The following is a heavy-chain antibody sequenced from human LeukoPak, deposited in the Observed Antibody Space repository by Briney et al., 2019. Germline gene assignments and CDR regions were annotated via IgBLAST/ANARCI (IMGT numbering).Heavy chain of an antibody. D-gene: IGHD1-14*01. Sequence: GGSLRLSCAGSGFTFSGSAMHWVRLTSGKGLEWLGYIRTKTHKYATLYTASVKGRFTISRDDSKNMAYLQMNSLKTEDTAVYYCTRHRYGDFGGDFDYWGQGTRVTVSS. CDR3: TRHRYGDFGGDFDY. CDR1: GFTFSGSA. V-gene: IGHV3-73*01. CDR2: IRTKTHKYAT. J-gene: IGHJ4*02.